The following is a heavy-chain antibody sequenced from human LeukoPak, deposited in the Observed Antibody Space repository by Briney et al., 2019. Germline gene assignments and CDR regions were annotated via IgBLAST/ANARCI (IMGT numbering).Heavy chain of an antibody. Sequence: GGSLRLSCAASGFTFSSYWMSWVRQAPGKGLEWVSFIYSDNTHYSDSVKGRFTISRDNSKNTLYLQMNSLRAEDTAVYYCARAYQHLGELSLPHYWGQGTLVTVSS. CDR2: IYSDNT. D-gene: IGHD3-16*02. CDR3: ARAYQHLGELSLPHY. CDR1: GFTFSSYW. V-gene: IGHV3-53*01. J-gene: IGHJ4*02.